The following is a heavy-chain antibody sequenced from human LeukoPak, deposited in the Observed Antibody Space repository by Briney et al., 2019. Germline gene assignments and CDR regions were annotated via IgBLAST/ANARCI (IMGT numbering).Heavy chain of an antibody. CDR2: INPNSGGT. D-gene: IGHD4-17*01. CDR1: GYTFTGYY. Sequence: ASVKVSCKASGYTFTGYYMHWVRQAPGQGLEWMGWINPNSGGTNYAQKFRGRVTMTRDTSISTAYMELSRLRSDDTAVYYCARAYGDYGYYYYYYMDVWGKGTTVTVSS. V-gene: IGHV1-2*02. J-gene: IGHJ6*03. CDR3: ARAYGDYGYYYYYYMDV.